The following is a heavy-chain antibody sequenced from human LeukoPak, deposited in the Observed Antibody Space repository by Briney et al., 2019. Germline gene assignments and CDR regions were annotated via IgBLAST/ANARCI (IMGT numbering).Heavy chain of an antibody. CDR3: ARDGSGYDDAFDI. Sequence: GGSLRLSCAASGFTFSNYGIHWVRQAPGKGLEWVAFIRYDGSIKYYADSVKGRFTISRDNSKNTLYLQMNSLRAEDTAVYYCARDGSGYDDAFDIWGQGTMVTVSS. CDR1: GFTFSNYG. D-gene: IGHD3-10*01. J-gene: IGHJ3*02. V-gene: IGHV3-30*02. CDR2: IRYDGSIK.